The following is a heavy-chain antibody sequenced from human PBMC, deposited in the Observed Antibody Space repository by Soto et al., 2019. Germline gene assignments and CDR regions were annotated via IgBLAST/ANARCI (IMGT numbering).Heavy chain of an antibody. CDR3: ARDLGSPSGYCSGGSCSDAFDI. CDR2: IKQDGSEK. V-gene: IGHV3-7*03. D-gene: IGHD2-15*01. Sequence: GSLRLSCAASGFTFSSYWMSWVRQAPGKGLEWVANIKQDGSEKYYVDSVKGRFTISRDNAKNSLYLQMNSLRAEDTAVYYCARDLGSPSGYCSGGSCSDAFDIWGQGTMVTVSS. J-gene: IGHJ3*02. CDR1: GFTFSSYW.